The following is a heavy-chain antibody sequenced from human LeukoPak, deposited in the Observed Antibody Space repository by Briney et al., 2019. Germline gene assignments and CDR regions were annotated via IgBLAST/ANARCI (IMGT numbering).Heavy chain of an antibody. Sequence: GGSLRLSRAASGFTFSDYYMSWIRQAPGKGLEWVSYISSSGSTIYYADSVKGRFTISRDNAKNSLYLQMNSLRAEDTAVYYCARSADSSGYAKFDYWGQGTLVTVSS. CDR1: GFTFSDYY. J-gene: IGHJ4*02. CDR3: ARSADSSGYAKFDY. V-gene: IGHV3-11*04. CDR2: ISSSGSTI. D-gene: IGHD3-22*01.